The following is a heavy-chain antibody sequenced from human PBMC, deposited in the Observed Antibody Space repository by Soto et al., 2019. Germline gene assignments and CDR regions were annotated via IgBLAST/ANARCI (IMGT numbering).Heavy chain of an antibody. CDR1: GFTFSSYT. D-gene: IGHD4-17*01. V-gene: IGHV3-21*01. Sequence: EVQLVESGGGLVKPGGSLRLSCAASGFTFSSYTMNWVRQAPGRGLEWVSSIGTSSSYIYYADSVKGRFTISRDNAKNSLFLQMNSLRADDTAVYYCARDSVRDYLYYYYGVDVWGQGTTVSVSS. J-gene: IGHJ6*02. CDR2: IGTSSSYI. CDR3: ARDSVRDYLYYYYGVDV.